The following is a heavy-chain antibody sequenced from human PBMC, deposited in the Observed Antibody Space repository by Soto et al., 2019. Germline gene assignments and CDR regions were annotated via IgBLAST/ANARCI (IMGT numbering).Heavy chain of an antibody. V-gene: IGHV4-34*01. CDR3: ARATYGDNFPFAF. J-gene: IGHJ4*02. Sequence: QVQLQQWGAGLLKPSETLSLTCAVYGGSFSGYYWSWIRQPPGKGLEWIGEINHSGSTNYNPSLKSRVTISVDTSKNQFSLKLNSVTAADTAVYYCARATYGDNFPFAFWGQGTLVPVSS. CDR1: GGSFSGYY. CDR2: INHSGST. D-gene: IGHD4-17*01.